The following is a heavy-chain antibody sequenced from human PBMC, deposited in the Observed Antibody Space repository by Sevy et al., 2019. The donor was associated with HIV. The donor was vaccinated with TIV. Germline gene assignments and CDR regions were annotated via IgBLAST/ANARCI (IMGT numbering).Heavy chain of an antibody. CDR1: GDSVSSNSAA. CDR3: ARNPPYCTSTSCHFDY. Sequence: KQSQTLSLTCAISGDSVSSNSAAWNWISQSPSRGLEWLGRTYYRSKWYNDYAVSVKSRITINPDTSKNQFSLQLNSVTPEDTAVYYCARNPPYCTSTSCHFDYWGQGTLVTVSS. J-gene: IGHJ4*02. V-gene: IGHV6-1*01. D-gene: IGHD2-2*01. CDR2: TYYRSKWYN.